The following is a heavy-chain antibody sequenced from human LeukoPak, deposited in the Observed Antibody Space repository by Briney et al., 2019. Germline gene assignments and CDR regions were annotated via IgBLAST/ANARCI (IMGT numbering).Heavy chain of an antibody. CDR3: ARYLTYYYGSGSAPNWFDP. J-gene: IGHJ5*02. CDR2: INHSGST. V-gene: IGHV4-34*01. Sequence: SETLSLTCTVSGGSISSYYWSWIRQPPGKGLEWIGEINHSGSTNYNPSLKSRVTISVDTSKNQFSLKLSSVTAADTAVYYCARYLTYYYGSGSAPNWFDPWGQGTLVTVSS. D-gene: IGHD3-10*01. CDR1: GGSISSYY.